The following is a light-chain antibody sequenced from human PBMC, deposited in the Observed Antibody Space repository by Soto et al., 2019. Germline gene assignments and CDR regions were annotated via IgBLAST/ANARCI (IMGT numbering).Light chain of an antibody. CDR3: QSYDRSLSGV. CDR2: GNS. J-gene: IGLJ3*02. Sequence: QSVLTQPPSVCGAPGQRVPISCTGSSSNIGAGYDVHWYQQLPGTAPKLLIYGNSNRPSGVPDRFSGSKSGTSASLALTGLQAEDEADYYCQSYDRSLSGVFGGGTKVTVL. V-gene: IGLV1-40*01. CDR1: SSNIGAGYD.